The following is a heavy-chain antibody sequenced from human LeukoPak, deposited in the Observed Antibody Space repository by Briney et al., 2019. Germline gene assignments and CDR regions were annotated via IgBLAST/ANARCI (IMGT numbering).Heavy chain of an antibody. D-gene: IGHD3-10*01. CDR3: ARAPYYYGSGSYYILYYFDY. CDR2: IYYGGST. Sequence: SETLSLTCTVSGGSISSYYWSWIRQPPGKGLEWIGYIYYGGSTNYNPSLKSRVTISVDTSKNQFSLKLSSVTAADTAVYYCARAPYYYGSGSYYILYYFDYWGQGTLVTVSS. CDR1: GGSISSYY. J-gene: IGHJ4*02. V-gene: IGHV4-59*01.